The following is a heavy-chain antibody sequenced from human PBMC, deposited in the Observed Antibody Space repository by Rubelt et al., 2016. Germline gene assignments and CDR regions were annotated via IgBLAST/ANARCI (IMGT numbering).Heavy chain of an antibody. D-gene: IGHD3-22*01. CDR2: IYYSGGT. J-gene: IGHJ4*02. CDR3: ARHYYDSSGYYLEGFDY. Sequence: QLQLQESGPGLVKPSETLSLTCTASGGSITSTSYFWGWIRTPPGKGLEWIGSIYYSGGTYHNPSLQSRIHHSEATSKNQFSLNRRAVTAADTAVYYCARHYYDSSGYYLEGFDYWGQGTLVTVSS. CDR1: GGSITSTSYF. V-gene: IGHV4-39*01.